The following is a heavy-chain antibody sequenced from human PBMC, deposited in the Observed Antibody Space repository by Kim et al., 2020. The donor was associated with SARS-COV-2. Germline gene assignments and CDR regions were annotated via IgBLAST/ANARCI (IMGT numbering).Heavy chain of an antibody. CDR1: GFTFDDYA. CDR2: ISWNSGSI. CDR3: AKDTPWYSSSWYVFGRDRDTQIDY. Sequence: GGSLRLSCAASGFTFDDYAMHWVRQAPGKGLEWVSGISWNSGSIGYADSVKGRFTISRDNAKNSLYLQMNSLRAEDTALYYCAKDTPWYSSSWYVFGRDRDTQIDYWGQGTLVTVSS. J-gene: IGHJ4*02. V-gene: IGHV3-9*01. D-gene: IGHD6-13*01.